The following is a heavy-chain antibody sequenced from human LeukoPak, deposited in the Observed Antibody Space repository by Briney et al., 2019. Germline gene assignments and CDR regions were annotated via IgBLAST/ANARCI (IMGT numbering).Heavy chain of an antibody. CDR1: GGSFSGYY. CDR3: ARGELLWFGELFDP. D-gene: IGHD3-10*01. V-gene: IGHV4-34*01. CDR2: INHSGST. J-gene: IGHJ5*02. Sequence: SETLSLTCAVYGGSFSGYYWSWIRQPPGKGLEWIGEINHSGSTNYNPSLKSRVTISVDTSKNQFSLKLSSVTAADTAVYYCARGELLWFGELFDPWGQGTLVTVSS.